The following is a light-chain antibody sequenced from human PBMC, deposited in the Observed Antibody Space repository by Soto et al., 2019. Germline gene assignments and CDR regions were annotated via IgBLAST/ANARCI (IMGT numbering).Light chain of an antibody. Sequence: DILMTQSPSSLSASVGDRVTITCRASQTISIFLNWYQQKPGKAPELLIYAASRLQSGVPSRFSGSGSGADFPLTISSLQPEDFATYYCHQTDSIPETFGQGTKVEIK. CDR1: QTISIF. J-gene: IGKJ1*01. CDR2: AAS. V-gene: IGKV1-39*01. CDR3: HQTDSIPET.